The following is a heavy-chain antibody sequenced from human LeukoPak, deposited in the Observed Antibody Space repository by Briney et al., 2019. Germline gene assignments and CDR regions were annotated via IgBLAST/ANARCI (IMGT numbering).Heavy chain of an antibody. V-gene: IGHV1-18*01. CDR2: ISAYNGNT. CDR1: GYTFTSYG. CDR3: ARSHYYDSSGPYGMDV. D-gene: IGHD3-22*01. J-gene: IGHJ6*02. Sequence: ASVKVSCKASGYTFTSYGISWVRQASGQGLEWMGWISAYNGNTNYAQKLQGRVTMTTDTSTSTAYMELRSLRSDDTAVYYCARSHYYDSSGPYGMDVWGQGTTVTVSS.